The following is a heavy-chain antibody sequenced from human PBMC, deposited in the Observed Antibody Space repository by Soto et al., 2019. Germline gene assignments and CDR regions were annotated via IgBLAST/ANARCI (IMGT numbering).Heavy chain of an antibody. CDR3: ARSLEGTTVTNWFDP. CDR1: ADTFNSYS. V-gene: IGHV1-69*01. J-gene: IGHJ5*02. D-gene: IGHD4-17*01. CDR2: ITPVFGTA. Sequence: QVQLVQSGAEVKKPGSSVKVSCKASADTFNSYSLSWLRQAPGQRLEWMGGITPVFGTADYAQRFEDRLTITADDSTSTVYMELGSLRADDTAVYYCARSLEGTTVTNWFDPWGQGALVTVSS.